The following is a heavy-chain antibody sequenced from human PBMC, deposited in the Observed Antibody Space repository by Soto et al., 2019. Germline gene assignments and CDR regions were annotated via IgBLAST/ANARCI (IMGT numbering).Heavy chain of an antibody. CDR1: GFTFSSFA. CDR3: VKDSSTWLAYDY. CDR2: ISGSGIAT. J-gene: IGHJ4*02. Sequence: EVQLLESGGGLVQPGGSLRLSCAASGFTFSSFAMNWVRQAPGKGLEWVSVISGSGIATYYADSVKGRFTISRDDSKNTLYLQMNSLRADDTAVYYCVKDSSTWLAYDYWGPGTLVTVSS. D-gene: IGHD6-19*01. V-gene: IGHV3-23*01.